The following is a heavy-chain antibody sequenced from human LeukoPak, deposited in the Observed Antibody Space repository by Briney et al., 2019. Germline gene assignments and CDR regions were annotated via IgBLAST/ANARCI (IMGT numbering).Heavy chain of an antibody. D-gene: IGHD6-19*01. CDR3: AKNSGWLAHFDY. CDR2: ISGSGGST. V-gene: IGHV3-23*01. Sequence: GGSLRLSCAASGFTFSSYAMSWVRHAPRKGLEWVSAISGSGGSTFYADSVKGRFTISRDNSKNTLYLQMNSLRAEDTAVYYCAKNSGWLAHFDYWGQGTLVTVSS. J-gene: IGHJ4*02. CDR1: GFTFSSYA.